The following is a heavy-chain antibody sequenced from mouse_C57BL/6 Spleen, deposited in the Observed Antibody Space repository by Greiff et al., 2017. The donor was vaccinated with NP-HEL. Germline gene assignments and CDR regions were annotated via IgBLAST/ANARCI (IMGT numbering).Heavy chain of an antibody. V-gene: IGHV1-64*01. CDR2: IHPNSGST. D-gene: IGHD1-1*01. J-gene: IGHJ4*01. CDR3: ARTLLLRYEAMDY. Sequence: QVQLQQPGAELVKPGASVKLSCKASGYTFTSYWMHWVKQRPGQGLEWIGMIHPNSGSTNYNEKFKSKATLTVDKSSSTAYMQLSSLTSEDSAVYYCARTLLLRYEAMDYWGQGTSVTVSS. CDR1: GYTFTSYW.